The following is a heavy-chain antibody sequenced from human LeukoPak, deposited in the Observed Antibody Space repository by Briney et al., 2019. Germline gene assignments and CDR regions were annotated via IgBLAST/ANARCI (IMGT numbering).Heavy chain of an antibody. D-gene: IGHD2-15*01. CDR1: GGSISSSSYY. CDR3: ARTRIAAPCNWFDP. J-gene: IGHJ5*02. CDR2: IYYSGST. Sequence: PSETLSLTCTVSGGSISSSSYYWGWIRQPPGKGLEWIGSIYYSGSTYYNPSLKSRVTISVDTSKNQFSLKLSSVTAADTAVYYCARTRIAAPCNWFDPWGQGTLVTVSS. V-gene: IGHV4-39*01.